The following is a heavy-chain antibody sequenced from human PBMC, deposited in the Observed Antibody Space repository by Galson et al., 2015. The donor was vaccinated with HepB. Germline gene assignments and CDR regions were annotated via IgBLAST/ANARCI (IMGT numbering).Heavy chain of an antibody. CDR1: GYTFTSYY. V-gene: IGHV1-3*01. Sequence: SVKVSCKASGYTFTSYYMHWVRQAPGQRLEWMGWINAGNGNTKYSQKFQGRVTITRDTSASTAYMELSSLRSEDAAVYYCARDRQWLDAGDYWGQGTLVTVSS. J-gene: IGHJ4*02. D-gene: IGHD6-19*01. CDR3: ARDRQWLDAGDY. CDR2: INAGNGNT.